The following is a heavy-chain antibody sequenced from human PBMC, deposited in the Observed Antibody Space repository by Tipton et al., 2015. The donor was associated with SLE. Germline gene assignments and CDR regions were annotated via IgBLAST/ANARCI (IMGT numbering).Heavy chain of an antibody. CDR2: IYYSGST. V-gene: IGHV4-59*01. CDR1: GGSISSYY. J-gene: IGHJ3*02. CDR3: ARGRGRSLDI. Sequence: LRLSCTVSGGSISSYYWSWIRQPPGKGLEWIGYIYYSGSTNYNPSLKSRVTISVDTSKNQFSLKLSSVTAADTAVYYCARGRGRSLDIGAQGPMAPLS.